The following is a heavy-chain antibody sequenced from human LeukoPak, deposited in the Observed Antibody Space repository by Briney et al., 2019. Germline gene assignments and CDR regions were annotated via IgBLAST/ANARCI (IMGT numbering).Heavy chain of an antibody. CDR3: AREIYYYDSSGYTYYFDY. CDR2: ISSSSSTI. D-gene: IGHD3-22*01. Sequence: GGSLRLSCAASGFPFSSYWMSWVRQAPGKGLEWVSYISSSSSTIYYADSVKGRFTISRDNAKNSLYLQMNSLRDEDTAVYYCAREIYYYDSSGYTYYFDYWGQGTLVTVSS. V-gene: IGHV3-48*02. J-gene: IGHJ4*02. CDR1: GFPFSSYW.